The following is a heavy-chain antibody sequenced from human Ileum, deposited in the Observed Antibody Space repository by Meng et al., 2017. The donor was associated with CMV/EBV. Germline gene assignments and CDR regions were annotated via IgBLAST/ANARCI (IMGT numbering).Heavy chain of an antibody. CDR2: MWHTGAT. Sequence: QMQLQESGSGLVKPSQTPSLTCAVSGGSISGGGYSWTWIRQPPGKGLEWIGYMWHTGATYYNPSLKIRVTISVDRSKNQFSLNLNSVTAADTAVYYCARGSGYTYGYDYWGQGTLVTVSS. CDR1: GGSISGGGYS. CDR3: ARGSGYTYGYDY. V-gene: IGHV4-30-2*01. D-gene: IGHD5-18*01. J-gene: IGHJ4*02.